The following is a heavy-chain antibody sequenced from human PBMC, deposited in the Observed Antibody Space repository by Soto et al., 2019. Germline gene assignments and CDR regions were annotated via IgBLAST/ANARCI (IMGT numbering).Heavy chain of an antibody. D-gene: IGHD2-2*01. CDR1: GFTFGDYA. Sequence: GGSLRLSCTASGFTFGDYAMSWFRQAPGKGLEWVGFIRSKAYGGTTEYAASVKGRFTISRDDSKSIAYLQMNSLKTEDTAVYYCTRVGHGDLGYCSSTSCPHYYYYGMDVWGQGTTVTVSS. CDR2: IRSKAYGGTT. CDR3: TRVGHGDLGYCSSTSCPHYYYYGMDV. J-gene: IGHJ6*02. V-gene: IGHV3-49*03.